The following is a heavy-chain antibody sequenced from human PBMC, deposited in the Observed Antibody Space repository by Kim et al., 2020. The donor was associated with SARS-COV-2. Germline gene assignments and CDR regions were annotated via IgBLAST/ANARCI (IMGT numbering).Heavy chain of an antibody. V-gene: IGHV3-21*01. D-gene: IGHD6-13*01. J-gene: IGHJ4*02. CDR3: AGAPPYSSSWYIY. Sequence: YADSVKGRFTNSRANAKNSLYLQMTRLRAEDTAVYYCAGAPPYSSSWYIYWGQGTLVTVSS.